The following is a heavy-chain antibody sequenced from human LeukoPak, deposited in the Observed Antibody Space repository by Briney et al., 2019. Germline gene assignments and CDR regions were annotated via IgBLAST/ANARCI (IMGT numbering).Heavy chain of an antibody. V-gene: IGHV3-30*18. CDR1: GFTFSSYG. D-gene: IGHD2-15*01. CDR3: AKSLPYSRYRARGYYAFDI. J-gene: IGHJ3*02. CDR2: ISYDGSNK. Sequence: PGRSLRLSCAASGFTFSSYGMHWVRQAPGKGLEWVAVISYDGSNKYYADSVKGRFTISRDNSKNTLYLQMNSLRAEDTAVYYCAKSLPYSRYRARGYYAFDIWGQGTMVTVSS.